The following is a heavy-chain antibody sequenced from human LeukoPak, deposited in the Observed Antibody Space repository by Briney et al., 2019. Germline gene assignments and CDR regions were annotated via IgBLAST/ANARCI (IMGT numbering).Heavy chain of an antibody. V-gene: IGHV4-34*01. CDR1: GGSFSGYY. D-gene: IGHD4-23*01. CDR3: ACIYGVNSVSGYYYGMDV. Sequence: SETLSLTCAVYGGSFSGYYWSWIRQPPGKGLEWIGEINHSGSTNYNPSLKSRVTISVDTSKDQFSLKLSSVTAADTAVYYCACIYGVNSVSGYYYGMDVWGQGTTVTVSS. CDR2: INHSGST. J-gene: IGHJ6*02.